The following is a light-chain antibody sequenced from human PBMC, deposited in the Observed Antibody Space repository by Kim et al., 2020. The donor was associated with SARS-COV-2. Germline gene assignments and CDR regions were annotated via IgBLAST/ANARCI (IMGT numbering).Light chain of an antibody. CDR2: GAS. Sequence: APGERATLSCRASQTVSSSYLAWYQQKPGQAPRLPIYGASSRATAIPDRFSGSGSGTDFTLTISRLEPEDFAVYFCQQYGDSPRTFGQGTKVDIK. CDR3: QQYGDSPRT. CDR1: QTVSSSY. V-gene: IGKV3-20*01. J-gene: IGKJ1*01.